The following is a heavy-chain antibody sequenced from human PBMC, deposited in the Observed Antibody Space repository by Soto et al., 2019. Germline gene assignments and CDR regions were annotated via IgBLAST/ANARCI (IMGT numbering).Heavy chain of an antibody. CDR1: GFTFSSYG. CDR3: AKGSAYYYDSSAKGSFDY. D-gene: IGHD3-22*01. J-gene: IGHJ4*02. V-gene: IGHV3-30*18. Sequence: QVQLVESGGGVVQPGRSLRLSCAASGFTFSSYGMHWVRQAPGKGLEWVAVISYDGSNKYYADSVKGRFTISKENSKNTLNLQMNSRRAEETAVYYCAKGSAYYYDSSAKGSFDYGGQGTLVTVSS. CDR2: ISYDGSNK.